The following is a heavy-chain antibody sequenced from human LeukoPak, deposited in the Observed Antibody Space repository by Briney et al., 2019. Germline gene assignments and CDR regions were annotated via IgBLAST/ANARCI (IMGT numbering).Heavy chain of an antibody. V-gene: IGHV5-51*01. CDR2: IYPSDFDT. Sequence: GESLKISCQGYGYSLTSYWIGWVRQMPGMGLEWMGSIYPSDFDTRYSPSFQGQVTISADKSISTAYLQWSSLKASDTAMYYCARSGTSGTRWFDPWGQGTLVTVSS. CDR1: GYSLTSYW. D-gene: IGHD1/OR15-1a*01. CDR3: ARSGTSGTRWFDP. J-gene: IGHJ5*02.